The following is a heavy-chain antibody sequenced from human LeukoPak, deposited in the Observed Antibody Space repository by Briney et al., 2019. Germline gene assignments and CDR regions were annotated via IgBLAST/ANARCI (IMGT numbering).Heavy chain of an antibody. D-gene: IGHD5-12*01. V-gene: IGHV1-46*01. CDR3: AVAPNYYGMDV. Sequence: ASVKVSCKASGYTFTSYYMHWVRQAPGQGLEWMGIINPSGGSTSYARKFQGRVTMTRDTSTSTVYMELSSLRSEDTAVYYCAVAPNYYGMDVWGQGTTVTVSS. CDR2: INPSGGST. J-gene: IGHJ6*02. CDR1: GYTFTSYY.